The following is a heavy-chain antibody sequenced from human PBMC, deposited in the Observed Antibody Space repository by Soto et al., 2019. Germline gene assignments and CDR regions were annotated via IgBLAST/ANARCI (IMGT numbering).Heavy chain of an antibody. D-gene: IGHD3-10*01. CDR1: GGSFSGYY. Sequence: SETLSLTCAVYGGSFSGYYWSWIRQPPGKGLEWIGEINHSGSTNYNPSLKSRVTISVDTSKNQFSLKLSSVTAADTAVYYCARGPVLLWFGEPLYWYFDLWGRGTLVTVSS. CDR2: INHSGST. V-gene: IGHV4-34*01. J-gene: IGHJ2*01. CDR3: ARGPVLLWFGEPLYWYFDL.